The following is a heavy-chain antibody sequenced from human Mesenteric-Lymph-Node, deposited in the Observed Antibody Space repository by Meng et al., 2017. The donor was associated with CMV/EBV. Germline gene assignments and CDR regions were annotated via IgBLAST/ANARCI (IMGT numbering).Heavy chain of an antibody. D-gene: IGHD3-22*01. CDR2: INGDGSSA. J-gene: IGHJ4*02. V-gene: IGHV3-74*01. CDR1: GFTFSSYW. Sequence: GGSLRLSCAASGFTFSSYWMHWVRQAPGKGLVWVSRINGDGSSASYADSVKGRFTISRDNAQNTLYLQMNSLRAEDTAMYYCASGLPGSSGYYYAGDWGQGTLVTVSS. CDR3: ASGLPGSSGYYYAGD.